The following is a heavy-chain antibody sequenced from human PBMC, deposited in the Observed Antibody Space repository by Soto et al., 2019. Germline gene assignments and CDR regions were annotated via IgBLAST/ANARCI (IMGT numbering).Heavy chain of an antibody. J-gene: IGHJ4*02. CDR1: GFTFNDYA. CDR3: AKAFCAAATCFPCET. D-gene: IGHD2-21*01. V-gene: IGHV3-23*04. Sequence: EVHLVHSGGGLVQPGESLSLSCVASGFTFNDYAMHWVRQTPGKGLEGVAAISNRGSSAYYADCVKGRFTISRDKSTKTLSLHMHTVRVEDTAVYFCAKAFCAAATCFPCETRGQGTPVAVSP. CDR2: ISNRGSSA.